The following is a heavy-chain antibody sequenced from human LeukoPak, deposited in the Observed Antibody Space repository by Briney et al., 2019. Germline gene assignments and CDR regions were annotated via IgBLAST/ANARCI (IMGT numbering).Heavy chain of an antibody. CDR3: ARISTSLAGADY. D-gene: IGHD1-1*01. Sequence: PGGPLTLLCCAFGLTFSISWMIWAPKAPGRAMEGVANIKQCESDTYYVHSVKGRYPVPRDNNKNSLYLQIESLSAEHTAVFYCARISTSLAGADYWGQGTLVTDSS. CDR2: IKQCESDT. V-gene: IGHV3-7*01. J-gene: IGHJ4*02. CDR1: GLTFSISW.